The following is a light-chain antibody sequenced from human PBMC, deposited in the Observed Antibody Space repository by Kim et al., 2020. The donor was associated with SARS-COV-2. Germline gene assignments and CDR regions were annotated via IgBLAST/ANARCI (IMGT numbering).Light chain of an antibody. J-gene: IGLJ2*01. CDR1: SSAVGGYNY. Sequence: SITISWTVTSSAVGGYNYVSWYQQHPVKAPKLMIYDVHKRPSGVSNRFSGSKSGNTASLTIYGLQAEDEADYYCNSYTSNSTYVVFGGGTQLTVL. CDR3: NSYTSNSTYVV. CDR2: DVH. V-gene: IGLV2-14*04.